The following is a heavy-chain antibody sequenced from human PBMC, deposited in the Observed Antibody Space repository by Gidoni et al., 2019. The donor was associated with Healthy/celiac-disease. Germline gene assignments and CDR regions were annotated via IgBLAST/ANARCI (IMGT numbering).Heavy chain of an antibody. D-gene: IGHD3-22*01. Sequence: EVQLLESGGGLVQPGGSLRLSCAASGFTFSSYAMSWVRQAPGKGLEWVSAISGSVGSTYYADSVKGRFTISSDNSKNTLYLQMNRLSAEDTAVYYCAKSLYDSSVVDYWGQGTLVTVSS. CDR3: AKSLYDSSVVDY. CDR1: GFTFSSYA. J-gene: IGHJ4*02. CDR2: ISGSVGST. V-gene: IGHV3-23*01.